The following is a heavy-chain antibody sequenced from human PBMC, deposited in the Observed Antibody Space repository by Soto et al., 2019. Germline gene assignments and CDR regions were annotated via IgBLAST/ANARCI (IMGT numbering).Heavy chain of an antibody. D-gene: IGHD1-1*01. CDR3: AGGYNWNDGDYYYYMDV. V-gene: IGHV4-59*01. CDR2: IYYSGST. CDR1: GGSISSYY. J-gene: IGHJ6*03. Sequence: SETLSLTCTVSGGSISSYYWSWIRQPPGKGLEWIGYIYYSGSTNYNPSLKSRVTISADTSKNQFSLKLSSVTAADTAVYYCAGGYNWNDGDYYYYMDVWGKGTTVTVSS.